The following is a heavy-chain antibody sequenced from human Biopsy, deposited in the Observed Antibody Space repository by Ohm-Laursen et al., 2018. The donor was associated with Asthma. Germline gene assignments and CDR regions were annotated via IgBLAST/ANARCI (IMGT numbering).Heavy chain of an antibody. CDR3: ARRITIFGVVQKDHGMDA. J-gene: IGHJ6*02. V-gene: IGHV4-39*01. CDR1: GGSMTPTSHY. Sequence: SDTLSLTYPVSGGSMTPTSHYWDWIRQAPGKGLEWIGYISYGGKTSYNPSLKNRVTISRDTSKNQFSLRLTSVTAADTAVYFCARRITIFGVVQKDHGMDAWGQGTTVIVSS. CDR2: ISYGGKT. D-gene: IGHD3-3*01.